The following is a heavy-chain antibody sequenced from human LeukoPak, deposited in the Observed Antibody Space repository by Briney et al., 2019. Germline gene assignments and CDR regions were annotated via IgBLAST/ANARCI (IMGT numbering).Heavy chain of an antibody. Sequence: ASVKVSCKASGGTFSSYAISWVRQAPGQGLEWMGGIIPIFGTANYAQKFQGRVTITADESTSTAYMELSSLRSEDTAVYYCARVGIAAAGIDYWGQGTLVTVSS. V-gene: IGHV1-69*13. CDR1: GGTFSSYA. D-gene: IGHD6-13*01. CDR3: ARVGIAAAGIDY. J-gene: IGHJ4*02. CDR2: IIPIFGTA.